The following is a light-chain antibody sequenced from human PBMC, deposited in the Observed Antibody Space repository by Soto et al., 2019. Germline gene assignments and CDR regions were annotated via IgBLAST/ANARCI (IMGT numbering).Light chain of an antibody. Sequence: ENVLTQSPGTRSLSPGERATLSCRASQVTTRYLSWYQQRPGQAPRILIYGASSRATGSPDRFSGSGSGTDLTLSISRLEPDDFAVYYCQQYSTAPISFGQGTRLEIK. CDR1: QVTTRY. J-gene: IGKJ5*01. CDR3: QQYSTAPIS. CDR2: GAS. V-gene: IGKV3-20*01.